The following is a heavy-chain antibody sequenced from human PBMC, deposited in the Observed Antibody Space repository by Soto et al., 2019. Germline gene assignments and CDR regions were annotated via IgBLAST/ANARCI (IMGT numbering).Heavy chain of an antibody. V-gene: IGHV1-2*04. D-gene: IGHD3-9*01. CDR2: INPNSGGT. CDR3: ARDPPKLRYFDWPYSFDI. J-gene: IGHJ3*02. CDR1: GYTFTGYY. Sequence: GASVKVSCKASGYTFTGYYMHWVRQAPGQGLEWMGWINPNSGGTNYAQKFQGWVTMTRDMSISTAYMELSRLRSDDTAVYYCARDPPKLRYFDWPYSFDIWGQGTMVTVSS.